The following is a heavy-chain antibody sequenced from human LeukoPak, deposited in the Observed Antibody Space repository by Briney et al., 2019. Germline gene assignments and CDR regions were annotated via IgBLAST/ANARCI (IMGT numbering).Heavy chain of an antibody. CDR1: GFTFSDYY. CDR3: AGEQSGSYSLDY. J-gene: IGHJ4*02. CDR2: ISSSGSTI. V-gene: IGHV3-11*01. D-gene: IGHD3-10*01. Sequence: GGSLRLSCAASGFTFSDYYMSWIRQAPGKGLEWVSYISSSGSTIYYADSVKGRFTISRDNAKSSLYLQMNSLRAEDTAVYYCAGEQSGSYSLDYWGQGTLVTVSS.